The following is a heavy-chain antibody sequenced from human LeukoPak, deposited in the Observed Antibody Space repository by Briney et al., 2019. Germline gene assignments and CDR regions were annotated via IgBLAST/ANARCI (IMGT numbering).Heavy chain of an antibody. CDR1: GFTFSDYY. Sequence: PGGSLRLSCAASGFTFSDYYMGWIRQAPGKGLEWLSSISESGGRIFYRDSVKGRFTSSRDNAKKPVFLQMNSLRVEDTAVYYCAKEVFTGSGGAFDIWGPGTMVTVSS. J-gene: IGHJ3*02. V-gene: IGHV3-11*04. CDR3: AKEVFTGSGGAFDI. D-gene: IGHD1-14*01. CDR2: ISESGGRI.